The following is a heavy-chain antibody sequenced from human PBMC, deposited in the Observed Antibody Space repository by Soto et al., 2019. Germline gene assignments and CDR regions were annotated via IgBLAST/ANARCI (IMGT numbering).Heavy chain of an antibody. Sequence: QVQLVQSGAEVKKPGSSVKVSCKASGGTFSSYAISWVRQAPGQGLEWMGGIIPIFGTANYAQKFQGRVKITADESTGTAYMELSSLRSEDTAVYYCARESITIFGVVIGRAGVGMDVWGQGTTVTVSS. V-gene: IGHV1-69*01. CDR1: GGTFSSYA. CDR3: ARESITIFGVVIGRAGVGMDV. D-gene: IGHD3-3*01. CDR2: IIPIFGTA. J-gene: IGHJ6*02.